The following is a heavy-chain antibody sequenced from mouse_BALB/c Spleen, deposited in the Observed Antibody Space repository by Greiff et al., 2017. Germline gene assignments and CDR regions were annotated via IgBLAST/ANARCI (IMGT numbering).Heavy chain of an antibody. CDR1: GYAFTNYL. CDR2: INPGSGGT. CDR3: ARYQLGLRFDY. V-gene: IGHV1-54*01. D-gene: IGHD3-1*01. Sequence: QVQLQQSGAELVRPGTSVKVSCKASGYAFTNYLIEWVKQRPGQGLEWIGVINPGSGGTNYNEKFKGKATLTADKSSSTAYMQLSSLTSDDSAVYFCARYQLGLRFDYWGQGTTLTVSS. J-gene: IGHJ2*01.